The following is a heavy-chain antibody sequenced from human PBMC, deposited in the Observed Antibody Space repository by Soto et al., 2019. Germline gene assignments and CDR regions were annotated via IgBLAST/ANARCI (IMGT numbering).Heavy chain of an antibody. D-gene: IGHD3-3*01. CDR1: GFTFSSYS. V-gene: IGHV3-21*01. Sequence: GGSLRLSCAASGFTFSSYSMNWVRQAPGKGLEWVSSISSSSSYIYYADSVKGRFTISRGNAKNSLYLQMNSLRAEDTAVYYCARVQSGAIDYWGQGTLVTVSS. CDR3: ARVQSGAIDY. J-gene: IGHJ4*02. CDR2: ISSSSSYI.